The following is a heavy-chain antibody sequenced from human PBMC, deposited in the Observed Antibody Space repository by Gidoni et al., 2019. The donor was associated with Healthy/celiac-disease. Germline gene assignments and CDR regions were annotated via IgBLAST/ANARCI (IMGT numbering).Heavy chain of an antibody. J-gene: IGHJ4*02. Sequence: VQRVQFGAAVKQPGSSVKVSCKASGATFSSYTISGVRQAPGQGLEWMGRIIPILGIANSAQKFQGRVTITADKSTSTAYMELSSLRSEDTAVYYCARDRYEYQLLHLWGQGTLVTVSS. CDR1: GATFSSYT. D-gene: IGHD2-2*01. V-gene: IGHV1-69*08. CDR3: ARDRYEYQLLHL. CDR2: IIPILGIA.